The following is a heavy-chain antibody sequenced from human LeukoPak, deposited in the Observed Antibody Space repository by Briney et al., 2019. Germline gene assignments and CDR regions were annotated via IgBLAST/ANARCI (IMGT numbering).Heavy chain of an antibody. CDR1: GGSFSGYY. Sequence: PSQSLSLTCAVYGGSFSGYYWSSIRQPPGKGLEWIGEINHSGSTNYNPSLKSRVTISVDTSKNQFSLKLSSVTAADTAVYYCARGRQVKKIAARPLDYWGQGTLVTVSS. J-gene: IGHJ4*02. CDR3: ARGRQVKKIAARPLDY. D-gene: IGHD6-6*01. CDR2: INHSGST. V-gene: IGHV4-34*01.